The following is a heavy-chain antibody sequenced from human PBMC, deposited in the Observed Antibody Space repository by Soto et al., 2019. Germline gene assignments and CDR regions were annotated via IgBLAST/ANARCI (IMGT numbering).Heavy chain of an antibody. CDR2: VSGDNGHT. Sequence: QVQLVQSRAEVKEPGASVKVSCKASGYTYTTHGIGRVRQAPGQGLEWMGWVSGDNGHTNYAQSLKGRVTMTTDTYTNTAYMELRSLRSADTAVYYCARDLGYCRSGTCYREWFDPWGQGTLVTVSS. CDR3: ARDLGYCRSGTCYREWFDP. CDR1: GYTYTTHG. J-gene: IGHJ5*02. D-gene: IGHD2-15*01. V-gene: IGHV1-18*01.